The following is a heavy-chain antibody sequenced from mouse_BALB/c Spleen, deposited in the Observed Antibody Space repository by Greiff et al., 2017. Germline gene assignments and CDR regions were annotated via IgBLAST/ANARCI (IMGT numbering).Heavy chain of an antibody. D-gene: IGHD1-1*01. CDR3: ARGDYGSSGDFDY. V-gene: IGHV3-2*02. CDR1: GYSITSDYA. Sequence: EVKLMESGPGLVKPSQSLSLTCTVTGYSITSDYAWNWIRQFPGNKLEWMGYISYSGSTSYNPSLKSRISITRDTSKNQFFLQLNSVTTEDTATYYCARGDYGSSGDFDYWGQGTTLTVSS. J-gene: IGHJ2*01. CDR2: ISYSGST.